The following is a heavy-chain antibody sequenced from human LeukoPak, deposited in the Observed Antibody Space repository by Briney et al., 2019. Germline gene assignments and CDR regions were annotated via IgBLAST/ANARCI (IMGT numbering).Heavy chain of an antibody. CDR2: ISSSSSYI. Sequence: GGSLRLSCAASGFTFSSYSMNWVRQAPGKGLEGVSSISSSSSYIYYADSVKGRFTISRDNAKNSLYLQMNSLRAEDTAVYYCAAEQPAAIGGRYYFDYWGQGTLVTVSS. D-gene: IGHD2-2*01. CDR1: GFTFSSYS. J-gene: IGHJ4*02. V-gene: IGHV3-21*01. CDR3: AAEQPAAIGGRYYFDY.